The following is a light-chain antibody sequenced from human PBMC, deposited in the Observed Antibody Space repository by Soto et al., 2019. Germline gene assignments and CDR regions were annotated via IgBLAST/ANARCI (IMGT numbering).Light chain of an antibody. J-gene: IGLJ2*01. CDR3: SSYTSSTNYVV. CDR2: DVT. CDR1: SSDVGGYTY. V-gene: IGLV2-14*01. Sequence: QSALTQPASVSGSPGQTLTISCTGTSSDVGGYTYVSWYQQHPGKAPKLMIYDVTNRPSGVSNRFSGSKSGTTASLTISGLLAEDEADYYCSSYTSSTNYVVFGGGTKLTVL.